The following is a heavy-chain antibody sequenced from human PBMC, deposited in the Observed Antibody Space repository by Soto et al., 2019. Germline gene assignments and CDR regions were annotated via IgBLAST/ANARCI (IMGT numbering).Heavy chain of an antibody. Sequence: SVKVSCKASGGTFSSYAISWVRQAPGQGLEWMGGIIPIFGTANYAQKFQGRVTITADESTSTAYMELSSLRSEDTAVYYCARASLEVVVAAMKYNWFDPWGQGTLVTVSS. CDR3: ARASLEVVVAAMKYNWFDP. CDR1: GGTFSSYA. CDR2: IIPIFGTA. J-gene: IGHJ5*02. V-gene: IGHV1-69*13. D-gene: IGHD2-15*01.